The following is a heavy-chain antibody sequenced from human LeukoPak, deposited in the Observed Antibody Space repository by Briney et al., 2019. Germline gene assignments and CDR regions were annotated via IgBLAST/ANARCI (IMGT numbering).Heavy chain of an antibody. CDR3: ARDLAVRGVEDY. V-gene: IGHV1-46*01. CDR2: INPSGGST. D-gene: IGHD3-10*01. Sequence: ASVRVSCKASGYTFTSYYMHWVRQAPGQGLEWMGIINPSGGSTSFAQKFQGRVTMTRDTSTSTVYMELSSLRSEDTAVYYCARDLAVRGVEDYWGQGTLVTVSS. CDR1: GYTFTSYY. J-gene: IGHJ4*02.